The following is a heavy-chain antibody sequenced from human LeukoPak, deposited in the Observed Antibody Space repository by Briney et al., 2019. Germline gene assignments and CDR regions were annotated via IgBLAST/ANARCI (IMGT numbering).Heavy chain of an antibody. V-gene: IGHV4-59*01. J-gene: IGHJ5*02. CDR2: IYYSGST. CDR1: GGSFSGYY. CDR3: ARGPNWFDP. Sequence: SETLSLTCAVYGGSFSGYYWSWIRQPPGKGLEWIGYIYYSGSTNYNPSLKSRVTISVDTSKNQFSLKLSSVTAADTAVYYCARGPNWFDPWGQGTLVTVSS.